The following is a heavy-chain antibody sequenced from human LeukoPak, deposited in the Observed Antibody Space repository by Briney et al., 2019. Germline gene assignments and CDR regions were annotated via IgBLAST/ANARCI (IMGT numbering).Heavy chain of an antibody. D-gene: IGHD2-2*01. V-gene: IGHV1-8*01. CDR1: GYTFTSYD. CDR2: MNPNSGNT. Sequence: ASVKVSRKASGYTFTSYDINWVRQATGQGLEWMGWMNPNSGNTGYAQKFQGRVTMTRNTSISTAYMELSSLRSEDTAVYYCARGTWVPAKSLYGMDVWGQGTTVTVSS. J-gene: IGHJ6*02. CDR3: ARGTWVPAKSLYGMDV.